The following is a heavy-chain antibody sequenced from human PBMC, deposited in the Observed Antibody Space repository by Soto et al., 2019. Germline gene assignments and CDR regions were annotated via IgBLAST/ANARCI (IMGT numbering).Heavy chain of an antibody. V-gene: IGHV3-11*06. CDR2: ISGTGLLT. J-gene: IGHJ5*01. CDR1: GFAFSDSY. D-gene: IGHD3-16*01. Sequence: KTGGSLRLSCAASGFAFSDSYMSWIRQSPGQGLEWVSYISGTGLLTDYADSVRGRFTVSRDNAKKSLYLQMDSLRAEDTAIYYCAKNNENNYAYRGVDSWGPGTQVTVYS. CDR3: AKNNENNYAYRGVDS.